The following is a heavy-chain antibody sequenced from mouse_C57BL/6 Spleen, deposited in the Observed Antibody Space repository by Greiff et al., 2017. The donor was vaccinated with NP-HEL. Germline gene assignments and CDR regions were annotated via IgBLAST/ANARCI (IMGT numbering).Heavy chain of an antibody. V-gene: IGHV5-4*01. CDR3: ARDDRRQLRLAY. CDR2: ISDGGSYT. CDR1: GFTFSSYA. D-gene: IGHD3-2*02. J-gene: IGHJ3*01. Sequence: EVMLVESGGGLVKPGGSLKLSCAASGFTFSSYAMSWVRQTPEKRLEWVATISDGGSYTYYPDNVKGRFTISRDNAKNNLYLQMSHLKSEDTAMYYCARDDRRQLRLAYWGQGTLVTVSA.